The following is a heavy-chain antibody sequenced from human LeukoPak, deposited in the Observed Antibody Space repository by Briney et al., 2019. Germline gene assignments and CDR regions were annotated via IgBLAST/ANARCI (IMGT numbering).Heavy chain of an antibody. V-gene: IGHV3-48*01. D-gene: IGHD3-10*01. J-gene: IGHJ4*02. CDR3: ARERSTMVRGVIINYFDY. CDR2: ISSSSSTI. Sequence: GGSLRLSCAASGFTFSRYSMNWVRQAPGKGLEWVSYISSSSSTIYYADSVKGRFTISRDNAKNSLYLQMNSLRAEDTAVYCCARERSTMVRGVIINYFDYWGQGTLVTVSS. CDR1: GFTFSRYS.